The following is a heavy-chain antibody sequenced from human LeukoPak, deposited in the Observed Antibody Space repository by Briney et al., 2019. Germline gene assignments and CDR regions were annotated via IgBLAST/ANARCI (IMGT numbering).Heavy chain of an antibody. V-gene: IGHV3-21*01. CDR2: ISSSSSYI. CDR3: ARVIVQAAWDAFDI. D-gene: IGHD2-2*01. CDR1: GFTFSSYS. J-gene: IGHJ3*02. Sequence: GGSLRLSCAASGFTFSSYSMNWVRQAPGKGLEWVSSISSSSSYIYYADSVKGRFTISRDNAKNSLYLQMNSMRAEETAVYYCARVIVQAAWDAFDIWGQGTMVTVSS.